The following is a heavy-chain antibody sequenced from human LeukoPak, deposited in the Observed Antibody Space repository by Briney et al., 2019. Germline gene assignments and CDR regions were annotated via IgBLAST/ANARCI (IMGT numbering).Heavy chain of an antibody. J-gene: IGHJ3*02. CDR1: GGSISSTFYY. CDR3: AKVLRYFDSGAFDI. Sequence: SETLSLTCTVSGGSISSTFYYWGWIRQPPGKGLEWIGSINYSGSTNYNPSLKSRVTISVDKSKNQFSLKLSSVTAADTAVYYCAKVLRYFDSGAFDIWGQGTMVTVSS. V-gene: IGHV4-39*07. CDR2: INYSGST. D-gene: IGHD3-9*01.